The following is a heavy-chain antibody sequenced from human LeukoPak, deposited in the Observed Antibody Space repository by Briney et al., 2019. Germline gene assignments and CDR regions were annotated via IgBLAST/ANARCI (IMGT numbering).Heavy chain of an antibody. Sequence: ASVKVSCKASGYTFTSYGISWVRQAPGQGLEWMGWISAYNGNTNYAQKFQGRVTMTTDTSTSTAYMELRSLRPDDMAVYYCARDGGYSTAYYYYYMDVWGKGTTVTVSS. CDR2: ISAYNGNT. D-gene: IGHD5-18*01. CDR3: ARDGGYSTAYYYYYMDV. V-gene: IGHV1-18*03. J-gene: IGHJ6*03. CDR1: GYTFTSYG.